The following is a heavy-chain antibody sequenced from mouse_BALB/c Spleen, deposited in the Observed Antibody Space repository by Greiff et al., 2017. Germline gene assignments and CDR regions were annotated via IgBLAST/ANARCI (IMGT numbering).Heavy chain of an antibody. Sequence: EVQRVESGPGLVKPSQSLSLTCTVTGYSITSDYAWNWIRQFPGNKLEWMGYISYSGSTSYNPSLKSRISITRDTSKNQFFLQLNSVTTEDTATYYCARSGGYYWFAYWGQGTLVTVSA. CDR3: ARSGGYYWFAY. V-gene: IGHV3-2*02. J-gene: IGHJ3*01. D-gene: IGHD2-3*01. CDR2: ISYSGST. CDR1: GYSITSDYA.